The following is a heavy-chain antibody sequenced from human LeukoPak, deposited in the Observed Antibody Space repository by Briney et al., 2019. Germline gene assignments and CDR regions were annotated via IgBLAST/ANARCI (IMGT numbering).Heavy chain of an antibody. CDR1: GYTFTSYY. CDR3: ARDLSTIFGVVDI. V-gene: IGHV1-46*01. Sequence: GRSLRLSCAASGYTFTSYYMHWVRQAPGQGLEWMGIINPSGGSTSYAQKFQGRVTMTRDTSTSTVYMEPSSLRSEDTAVYYCARDLSTIFGVVDIWGQGTMVTVSS. CDR2: INPSGGST. J-gene: IGHJ3*02. D-gene: IGHD3-3*01.